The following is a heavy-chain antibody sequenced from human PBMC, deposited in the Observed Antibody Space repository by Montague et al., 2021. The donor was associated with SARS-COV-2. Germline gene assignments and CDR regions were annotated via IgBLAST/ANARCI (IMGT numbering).Heavy chain of an antibody. D-gene: IGHD1-1*01. Sequence: SETLSLTCEVSGGSISSYYWSWIRQSPGKGLEWIGYVHYTGSTKYNPSLKTRVTLSLDTPKKHCSLKLKSVTAADTAVYYCARAQNTCFIANCVNYFEVWGLGARSPSP. CDR1: GGSISSYY. CDR3: ARAQNTCFIANCVNYFEV. CDR2: VHYTGST. J-gene: IGHJ4*02. V-gene: IGHV4-59*01.